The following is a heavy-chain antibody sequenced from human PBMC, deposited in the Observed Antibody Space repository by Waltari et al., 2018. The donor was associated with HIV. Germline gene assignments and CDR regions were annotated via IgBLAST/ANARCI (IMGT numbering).Heavy chain of an antibody. J-gene: IGHJ4*02. CDR1: GFPFNTYA. CDR2: ISYHGANK. V-gene: IGHV3-30*01. D-gene: IGHD2-21*02. CDR3: GRDDHGGGYSVDC. Sequence: QVQLVESGGGVVQPGRSLSLSCAASGFPFNTYAIHWVRRPPGKGLEWVAVISYHGANKYYADSVKGRFTISRDNSKNTLYLQMNSLRTEDTAIYYCGRDDHGGGYSVDCWGQGTLVTVSS.